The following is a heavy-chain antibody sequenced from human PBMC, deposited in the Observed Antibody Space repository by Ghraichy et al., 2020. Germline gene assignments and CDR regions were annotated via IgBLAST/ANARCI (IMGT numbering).Heavy chain of an antibody. D-gene: IGHD6-19*01. V-gene: IGHV3-11*06. CDR1: GFTISGYY. Sequence: LSLTCEASGFTISGYYIYWIRQAPGKGLDWVSYISGSSSYTDYADSVKGRFSISRDNGRKSVYLQMNSLRVEDTAVYFCARSGRSPPHFDFWGQGTLVTVSS. CDR3: ARSGRSPPHFDF. J-gene: IGHJ4*02. CDR2: ISGSSSYT.